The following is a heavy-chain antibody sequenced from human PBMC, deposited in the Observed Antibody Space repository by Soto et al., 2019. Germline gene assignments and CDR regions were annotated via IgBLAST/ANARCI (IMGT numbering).Heavy chain of an antibody. J-gene: IGHJ4*02. Sequence: PGGSLSLSCAASGFTVSSNYMSWVLQAPGKGLEWVSVIYSGGSTYYADSVKGRFTISRDNSKNTLYLQMNSLRAEDTAVYYCATPVISIVVPITEDNWGQGTLVTVS. V-gene: IGHV3-53*01. D-gene: IGHD3-22*01. CDR1: GFTVSSNY. CDR3: ATPVISIVVPITEDN. CDR2: IYSGGST.